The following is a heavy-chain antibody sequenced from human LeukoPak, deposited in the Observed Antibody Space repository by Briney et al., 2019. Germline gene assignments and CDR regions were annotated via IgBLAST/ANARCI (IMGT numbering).Heavy chain of an antibody. J-gene: IGHJ4*02. V-gene: IGHV4-59*01. CDR1: GGSISSYY. D-gene: IGHD5-24*01. Sequence: SETLSLTCTVSGGSISSYYWSWIRQPPGKGLERIGYIYYSGSTNYNPSLKSRVTISVDTSKNQFSLKLSSVTAADTAVYYCARGLQTYFDYWGQGTLVTVSS. CDR3: ARGLQTYFDY. CDR2: IYYSGST.